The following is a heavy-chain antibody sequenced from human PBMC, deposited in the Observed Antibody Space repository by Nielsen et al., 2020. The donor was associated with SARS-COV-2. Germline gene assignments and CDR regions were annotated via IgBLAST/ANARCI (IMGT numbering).Heavy chain of an antibody. J-gene: IGHJ4*02. D-gene: IGHD2-21*01. CDR2: IYTSGST. CDR1: GGSISSGSYY. CDR3: ARDPLGWQYYFDY. Sequence: SETLSLTCTVSGGSISSGSYYWSWIRQPAGKGLEWIGRIYTSGSTNYNPSLKSRVTISVDTSKNQFSLNLSSVTAADTAVYYCARDPLGWQYYFDYWGQGTLVTVSS. V-gene: IGHV4-61*02.